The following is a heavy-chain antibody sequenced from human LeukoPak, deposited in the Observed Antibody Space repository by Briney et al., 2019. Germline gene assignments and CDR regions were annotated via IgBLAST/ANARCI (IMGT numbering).Heavy chain of an antibody. J-gene: IGHJ4*02. V-gene: IGHV3-11*05. D-gene: IGHD1-26*01. CDR1: GFTFSDYY. CDR2: ISSSSSYT. CDR3: ARALPRDSGSYYYFDY. Sequence: GGSLRLSCAASGFTFSDYYMSWIRLAPGKGLEWVSYISSSSSYTNYADSVNGRFTISRDNAKNSLYLQMNSLRAEDTAVYYCARALPRDSGSYYYFDYWGQGTLVTVSS.